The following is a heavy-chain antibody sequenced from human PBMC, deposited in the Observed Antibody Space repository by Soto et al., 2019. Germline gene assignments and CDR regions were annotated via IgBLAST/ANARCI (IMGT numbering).Heavy chain of an antibody. J-gene: IGHJ4*02. CDR3: ARDPNGYGYFDL. CDR1: GGSISSFY. V-gene: IGHV4-59*12. Sequence: VQLQESGPGLVKPSETLSLTCTVSGGSISSFYWTWIRQPPGRGLEWIGYIYYTGSTNYSPSLKSRVTISVDTSKNQFSLKLTSVTAADTAVYYCARDPNGYGYFDLWGPGTLVTVSS. CDR2: IYYTGST. D-gene: IGHD5-12*01.